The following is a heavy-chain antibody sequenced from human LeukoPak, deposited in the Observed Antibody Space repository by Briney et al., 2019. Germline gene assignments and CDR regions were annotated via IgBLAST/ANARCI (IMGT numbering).Heavy chain of an antibody. V-gene: IGHV1-46*01. CDR2: INPSGGST. D-gene: IGHD3-10*01. CDR3: ARSYRLVRPKDY. CDR1: GYTFTSYY. Sequence: ASVKVSCKASGYTFTSYYMHWVRQAPGQGLEWMGIINPSGGSTSYAQKFQGRVTMTRDTSISTAYMELSRLRSDDTAVYYCARSYRLVRPKDYWGQGTLVTVSS. J-gene: IGHJ4*02.